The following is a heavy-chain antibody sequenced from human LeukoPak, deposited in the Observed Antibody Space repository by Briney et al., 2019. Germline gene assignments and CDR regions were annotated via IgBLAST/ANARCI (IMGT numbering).Heavy chain of an antibody. J-gene: IGHJ4*02. CDR1: GFTFDDYA. D-gene: IGHD3-22*01. CDR2: ISWNSGSI. Sequence: GGSLRLSCAASGFTFDDYAMHWVRQAPGKGLEWVSGISWNSGSIGYADSVKGRFTISRDNAKNSLYLQMNSLRAEDTALYYCAKEKKTDYYDSSGYSPAPFDYWGQGTLVTVSS. V-gene: IGHV3-9*01. CDR3: AKEKKTDYYDSSGYSPAPFDY.